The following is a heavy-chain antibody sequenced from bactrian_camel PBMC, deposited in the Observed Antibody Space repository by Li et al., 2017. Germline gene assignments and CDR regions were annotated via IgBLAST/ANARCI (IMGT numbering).Heavy chain of an antibody. J-gene: IGHJ4*01. CDR2: IDSDGIT. V-gene: IGHV3S53*01. D-gene: IGHD4*01. CDR1: GATQDIGC. Sequence: HVQLVESGGESVQAGGSLRLSCGASGATQDIGCMGWFRQVPGLEREGIGSIDSDGITTYADSLKARFTISRDNAKNTLYLQMGSLKTEDTAFYYCAIGSYDYNYDPSTRGKGTQVTVS.